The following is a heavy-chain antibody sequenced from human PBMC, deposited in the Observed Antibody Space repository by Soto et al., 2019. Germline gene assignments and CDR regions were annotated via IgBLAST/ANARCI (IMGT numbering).Heavy chain of an antibody. CDR1: GYPFTTYH. CDR2: VYVTGTGT. V-gene: IGHV1-46*01. D-gene: IGHD3-10*01. Sequence: ASVKVSCKASGYPFTTYHLHWVRQAPGQGLEWMGIVYVTGTGTRSAQKFQGRLTMTRDRSTSTVYMELSSLRSEDTAVYYCARPEGYGSGSYFFDSWGQGTLVTVSS. CDR3: ARPEGYGSGSYFFDS. J-gene: IGHJ4*02.